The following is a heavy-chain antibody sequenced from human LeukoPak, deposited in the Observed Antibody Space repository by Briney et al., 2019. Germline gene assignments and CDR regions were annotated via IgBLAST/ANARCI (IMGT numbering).Heavy chain of an antibody. CDR2: ISGSGGST. D-gene: IGHD5-12*01. CDR3: AKTTMYGDAFDI. Sequence: GGSLRLSCAASGFTFSSYGMSWVRQAPGKGLEWVSAISGSGGSTYYADSVKGRFTISRDNSKNTLYLQMNSLRAEDTAVYYCAKTTMYGDAFDIWGQGTMVTVSS. CDR1: GFTFSSYG. V-gene: IGHV3-23*01. J-gene: IGHJ3*02.